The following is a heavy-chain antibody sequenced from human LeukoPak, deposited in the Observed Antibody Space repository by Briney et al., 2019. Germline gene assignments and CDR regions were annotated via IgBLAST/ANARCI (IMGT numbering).Heavy chain of an antibody. CDR3: ARVRGNYQSDY. CDR2: ITTSSSAT. V-gene: IGHV3-48*01. CDR1: GFTFSSYS. D-gene: IGHD1-7*01. Sequence: PGGSLRLSCAASGFTFSSYSMNWVRQAPGKGLEWLSYITTSSSATYYADSVKGRFTISRDNAKNSLYLQMNSLTAEDTALYYCARVRGNYQSDYWGQGTLVTVSS. J-gene: IGHJ4*02.